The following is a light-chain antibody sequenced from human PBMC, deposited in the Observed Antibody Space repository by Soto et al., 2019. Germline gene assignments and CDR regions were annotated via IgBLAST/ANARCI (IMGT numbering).Light chain of an antibody. CDR1: QGISSY. V-gene: IGKV1-39*01. Sequence: DIQMTQSPSSLSASVGDRVTITCRASQGISSYLNWYQQKPGKAPKLVIYAASSLQSGVPSRFSGSGSGTDFTLTISSLQPEDFATYYCQQCYSTPLTFGQGTRLEIE. J-gene: IGKJ5*01. CDR3: QQCYSTPLT. CDR2: AAS.